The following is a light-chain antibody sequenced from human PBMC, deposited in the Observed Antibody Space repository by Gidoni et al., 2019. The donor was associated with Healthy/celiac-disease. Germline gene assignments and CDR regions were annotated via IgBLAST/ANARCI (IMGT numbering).Light chain of an antibody. CDR3: QQRSNWPPYT. Sequence: DIVFTHPPATLSLSPGERATLSCRASQSVSSYLAWYQQKPGQAPRLLIYDASNRATGIPARFSGSGSGTDFTLTISSLEPEDFAVYYCQQRSNWPPYTFGQGTKLEIK. CDR2: DAS. CDR1: QSVSSY. V-gene: IGKV3-11*01. J-gene: IGKJ2*01.